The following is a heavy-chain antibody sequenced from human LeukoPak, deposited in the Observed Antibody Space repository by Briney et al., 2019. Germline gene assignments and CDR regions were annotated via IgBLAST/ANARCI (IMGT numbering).Heavy chain of an antibody. J-gene: IGHJ6*02. CDR2: INHSGST. CDR1: GGSFSGYY. D-gene: IGHD2-2*01. V-gene: IGHV4-34*01. Sequence: SETLSLTCAVYGGSFSGYYWSWIRQPPGKGLEWIGEINHSGSTNYNPSLKSRVTISVDTSKNQFSLKLSSVTAADTAVYYCARGKPAADIVVVPAPNYYGMDVWGQGTTVTVSS. CDR3: ARGKPAADIVVVPAPNYYGMDV.